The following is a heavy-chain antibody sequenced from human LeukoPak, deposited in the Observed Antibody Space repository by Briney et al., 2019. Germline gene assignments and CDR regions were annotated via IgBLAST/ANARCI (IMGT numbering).Heavy chain of an antibody. CDR2: INPGGGST. J-gene: IGHJ4*02. D-gene: IGHD3-10*01. CDR3: ARRVPYGSGSYYNPLGY. Sequence: GASVKVSCKASGYTFTSYYMNWVRQAPGQGLEWMGIINPGGGSTSYAQKFQGRVTMTRDTSTSTVYMELSSLRSEDTAVYYCARRVPYGSGSYYNPLGYWGQGTLVTVSS. V-gene: IGHV1-46*01. CDR1: GYTFTSYY.